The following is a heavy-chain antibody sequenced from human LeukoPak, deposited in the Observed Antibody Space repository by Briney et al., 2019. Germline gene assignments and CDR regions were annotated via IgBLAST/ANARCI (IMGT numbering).Heavy chain of an antibody. CDR2: ISSSSSYI. D-gene: IGHD6-13*01. CDR3: ARGYSSRHWFDP. Sequence: PGGSLRLSCAASGFTFSSYSMNWVRQAPGKGLEWVSSISSSSSYIYYADSVKGRFTISRDNAKNSLYLQMNSLRAEDTAVYYCARGYSSRHWFDPWGQGTLVTVSS. V-gene: IGHV3-21*01. CDR1: GFTFSSYS. J-gene: IGHJ5*02.